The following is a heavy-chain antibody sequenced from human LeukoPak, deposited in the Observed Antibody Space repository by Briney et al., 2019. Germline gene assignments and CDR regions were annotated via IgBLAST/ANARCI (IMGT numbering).Heavy chain of an antibody. CDR2: IYTSGST. CDR3: ARDGQEGYYDFWSGSSDAFDI. Sequence: SEALSLTCTVSGGSISSYWSWIRQPAGKGLEWIGRIYTSGSTNYNPSLKSRVTMSVDTSKNQFSLKLSSVTAADMAVYYCARDGQEGYYDFWSGSSDAFDIWGQGTMVTVSS. V-gene: IGHV4-4*07. J-gene: IGHJ3*02. D-gene: IGHD3-3*01. CDR1: GGSISSY.